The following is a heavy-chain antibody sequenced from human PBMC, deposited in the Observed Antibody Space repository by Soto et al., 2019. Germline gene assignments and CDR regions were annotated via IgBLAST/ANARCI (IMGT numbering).Heavy chain of an antibody. J-gene: IGHJ4*02. CDR1: GASVSSRSYY. CDR3: VRESRERHVMDFDY. CDR2: IYKIGTT. V-gene: IGHV4-61*01. Sequence: QVQLQESGPGLVKPSETLSLTCTVSGASVSSRSYYWSWIRQSPGKGLEWIGYIYKIGTTNYNPSLKSRVTISVDTSRNQFSLNLNSVTAADTAVYYCVRESRERHVMDFDYWGQGTLVTVSS. D-gene: IGHD1-26*01.